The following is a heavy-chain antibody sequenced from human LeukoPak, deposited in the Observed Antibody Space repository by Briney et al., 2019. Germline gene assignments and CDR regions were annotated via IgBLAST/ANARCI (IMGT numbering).Heavy chain of an antibody. CDR3: ARHAGVTGTTRYFQH. D-gene: IGHD1-1*01. Sequence: GGSLRLSCAASGFTFSSYAMHWVRQAPGKGLEWVAVISYDGSNKYYADSVKGRFAISRDISRNTLSLQMNSLRVEDTAIYYCARHAGVTGTTRYFQHWGQGTLVTVSS. V-gene: IGHV3-30*09. CDR2: ISYDGSNK. J-gene: IGHJ1*01. CDR1: GFTFSSYA.